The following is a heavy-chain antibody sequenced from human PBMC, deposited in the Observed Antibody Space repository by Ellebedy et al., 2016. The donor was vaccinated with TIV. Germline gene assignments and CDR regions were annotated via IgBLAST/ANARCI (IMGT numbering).Heavy chain of an antibody. Sequence: GESLKISCAASGFIFSTYEMNWVRQGPGKGLEWLSYISSRCTTVYYAGSVKGRFTISRDNAKNSLYLQMNSLRADDTAVYYCARDSMDDILTVPLDVWGQGTTVTVSS. D-gene: IGHD3-9*01. V-gene: IGHV3-48*03. CDR2: ISSRCTTV. J-gene: IGHJ6*02. CDR1: GFIFSTYE. CDR3: ARDSMDDILTVPLDV.